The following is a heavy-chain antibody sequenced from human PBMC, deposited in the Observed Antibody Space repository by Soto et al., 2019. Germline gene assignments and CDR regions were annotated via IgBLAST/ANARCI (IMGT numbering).Heavy chain of an antibody. CDR2: IITIFGTA. CDR1: GGTFSSYA. Sequence: QVQLVQSGAEVKKPGSSVKVSCKASGGTFSSYAISWVRQAPGQGLEWMGGIITIFGTANYAQKFQGRVTITADESTSTAYMELSSLRSEDTAVYYCARHGYTGSGSYPGAIDYWGQGTLVTVSS. CDR3: ARHGYTGSGSYPGAIDY. D-gene: IGHD1-26*01. J-gene: IGHJ4*02. V-gene: IGHV1-69*01.